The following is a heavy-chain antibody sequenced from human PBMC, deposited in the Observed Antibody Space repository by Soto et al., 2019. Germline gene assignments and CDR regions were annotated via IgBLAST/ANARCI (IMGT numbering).Heavy chain of an antibody. J-gene: IGHJ6*02. CDR2: IDPSDSYT. D-gene: IGHD3-3*01. V-gene: IGHV5-10-1*01. CDR1: GYSFTSYW. Sequence: GESLKISCKGSGYSFTSYWISWVRQMPGKGLEWMGRIDPSDSYTNYSPSFQGHVTISADKSISTAYLQWSSLKASDTAMYYCARGPSRTTSFGVASYGMDVWGQGTTVTVSS. CDR3: ARGPSRTTSFGVASYGMDV.